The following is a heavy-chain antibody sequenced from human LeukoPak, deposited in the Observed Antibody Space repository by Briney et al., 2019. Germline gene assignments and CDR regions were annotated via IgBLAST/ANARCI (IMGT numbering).Heavy chain of an antibody. D-gene: IGHD1-26*01. CDR3: AKADRGSYYGLGDYFDY. CDR1: GSTFSNYD. Sequence: PGGSLRLSCAASGSTFSNYDMHWVRQAPGKGLEWVAFIWSDGSNKYYADSVKGRFTISRDYSKNTLYLQMNSLRAEDTALYYCAKADRGSYYGLGDYFDYWGQGTPVTVSS. V-gene: IGHV3-30*02. J-gene: IGHJ4*02. CDR2: IWSDGSNK.